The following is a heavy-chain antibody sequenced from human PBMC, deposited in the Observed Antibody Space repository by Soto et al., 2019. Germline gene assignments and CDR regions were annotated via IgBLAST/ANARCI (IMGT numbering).Heavy chain of an antibody. CDR3: ARDLSGLRARRDGYNSLGY. Sequence: QVQLQESGPGLVKPSQTLSLTCTVSGGSISSGGYYWSWIRQHPGKGLEWIGYIYYSGSTYYNPSLKSRVTISVDKSKNQFSLKLSSVTAADTAVYYCARDLSGLRARRDGYNSLGYWGQGTLVTVSS. CDR1: GGSISSGGYY. V-gene: IGHV4-31*03. D-gene: IGHD5-12*01. CDR2: IYYSGST. J-gene: IGHJ4*02.